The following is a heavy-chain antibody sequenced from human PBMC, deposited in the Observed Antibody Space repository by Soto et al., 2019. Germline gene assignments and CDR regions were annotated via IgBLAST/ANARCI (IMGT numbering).Heavy chain of an antibody. Sequence: PGGSLRLSCVVSGFTFSTYAMSWVRQAPGKGLEWVLGISGTSGSTNYADSVKGRFTISRDNSKNTLYLQMNSVRAEDMAVYYCARPTYYYDSSGPPAYWGQGTLVTVSS. CDR3: ARPTYYYDSSGPPAY. CDR2: ISGTSGST. D-gene: IGHD3-22*01. CDR1: GFTFSTYA. V-gene: IGHV3-23*01. J-gene: IGHJ4*02.